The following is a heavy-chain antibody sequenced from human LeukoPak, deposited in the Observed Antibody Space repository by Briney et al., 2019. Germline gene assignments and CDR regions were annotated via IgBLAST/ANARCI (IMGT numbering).Heavy chain of an antibody. CDR1: GFSISSGHY. V-gene: IGHV4-38-2*02. Sequence: SETLSLTCTVSGFSISSGHYWGWVRQPPGAGLEWIGSVYQGGTTYYNPSLKGRVTTSVDMSKNQFSLRLRPVTAADTAVYYCARIFIRNGYSSYFDCWGQGTLVTVSS. CDR2: VYQGGTT. J-gene: IGHJ4*02. CDR3: ARIFIRNGYSSYFDC. D-gene: IGHD5-18*01.